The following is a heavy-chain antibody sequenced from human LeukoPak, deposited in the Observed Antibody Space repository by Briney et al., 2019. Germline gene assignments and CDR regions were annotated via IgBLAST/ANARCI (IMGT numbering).Heavy chain of an antibody. Sequence: PGGSLRLSCAASGFTFSSYAMHWVRQAPGKGLEYVSAISSNGGSTYYANSVKGRFTISRDNSKNTLYLQMGSLRAEDMAVYYCARDADYYGSGSYISWFDPWGQGTLVTVSS. D-gene: IGHD3-10*01. J-gene: IGHJ5*02. CDR2: ISSNGGST. V-gene: IGHV3-64*01. CDR1: GFTFSSYA. CDR3: ARDADYYGSGSYISWFDP.